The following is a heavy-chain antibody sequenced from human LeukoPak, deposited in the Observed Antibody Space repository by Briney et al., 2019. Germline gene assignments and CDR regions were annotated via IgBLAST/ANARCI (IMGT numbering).Heavy chain of an antibody. V-gene: IGHV1-18*01. Sequence: GASVKVSCKASGYTFTSYGISWVRQAPGQGLEWMGWISAYNGNTNYAQKLQGRVTITADESTSTAYMELSSLRSEDTAVYYCAIMSTSLPFFDYWGQGTLVTVSS. CDR1: GYTFTSYG. CDR3: AIMSTSLPFFDY. J-gene: IGHJ4*02. D-gene: IGHD2-2*01. CDR2: ISAYNGNT.